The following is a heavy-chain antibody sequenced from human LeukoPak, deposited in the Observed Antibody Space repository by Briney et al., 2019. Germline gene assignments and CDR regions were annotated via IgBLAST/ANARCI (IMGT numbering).Heavy chain of an antibody. J-gene: IGHJ4*02. D-gene: IGHD3-16*01. CDR1: EVTFSGYW. Sequence: GGSLRLSCAASEVTFSGYWMSWVRQAPGKGLEWVANVKQDGGEKYYVDSVRGRFTISRDDTKNSLYLQMNSLRVEDTALYYCAIERGTRRPADYWGQGTLVTVSS. CDR3: AIERGTRRPADY. V-gene: IGHV3-7*01. CDR2: VKQDGGEK.